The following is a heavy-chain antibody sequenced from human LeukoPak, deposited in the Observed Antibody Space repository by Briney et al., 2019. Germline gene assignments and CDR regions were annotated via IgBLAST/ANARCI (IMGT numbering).Heavy chain of an antibody. J-gene: IGHJ3*02. V-gene: IGHV4-30-4*01. CDR3: ASGMVRGVTPI. Sequence: SETLSLTCTVSGGSLSSGDYYWSWIRQPPGKGLEWIGYIYYSGSTYYNPSLKSRVTISVDTSKNQFSLKLSSVTAADTAVYYCASGMVRGVTPIWGQGTMVTVSS. CDR2: IYYSGST. D-gene: IGHD3-10*01. CDR1: GGSLSSGDYY.